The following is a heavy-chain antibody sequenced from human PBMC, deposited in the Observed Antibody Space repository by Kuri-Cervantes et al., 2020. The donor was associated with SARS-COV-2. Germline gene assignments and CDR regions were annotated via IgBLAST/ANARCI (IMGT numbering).Heavy chain of an antibody. J-gene: IGHJ6*03. Sequence: GESLKISCAASGFTFNTYSMDWVRLAPGKGLEWLAYISTGSDTIYYADSVKGRFTISRDNAKNSLFLQVNSLRVEDTAVYYCARVAGEGPSYYYYMDVWGKGTTVTVSS. CDR2: ISTGSDTI. CDR1: GFTFNTYS. V-gene: IGHV3-48*04. CDR3: ARVAGEGPSYYYYMDV.